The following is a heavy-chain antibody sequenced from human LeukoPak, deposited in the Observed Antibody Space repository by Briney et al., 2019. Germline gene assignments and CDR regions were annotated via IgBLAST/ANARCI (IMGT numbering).Heavy chain of an antibody. CDR1: GGSISSYY. CDR3: ARQTGSGLFILP. CDR2: IYTSGST. J-gene: IGHJ4*02. V-gene: IGHV4-4*07. Sequence: SETLSLTCTVSGGSISSYYWSWIRQPAGKGLEWIGRIYTSGSTNYNPSLKSQVSISIDTSKNQFSLRLTSVTAADTAVYYCARQTGSGLFILPGGQGTLVTVSS. D-gene: IGHD3/OR15-3a*01.